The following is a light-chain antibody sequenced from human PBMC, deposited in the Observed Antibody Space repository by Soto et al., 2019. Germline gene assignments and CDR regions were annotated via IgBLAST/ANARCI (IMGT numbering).Light chain of an antibody. Sequence: QSVLTQPASVSGSPGQSITVSCTGTSSDIGRYDYVSWYQQHPGKVPKLLIYDVTNRPSGVSNRFSGSKSGNTASLTISRLQAEDEADYYCTSFTTAYTHVFGTGTRSPS. CDR3: TSFTTAYTHV. CDR2: DVT. V-gene: IGLV2-14*03. J-gene: IGLJ1*01. CDR1: SSDIGRYDY.